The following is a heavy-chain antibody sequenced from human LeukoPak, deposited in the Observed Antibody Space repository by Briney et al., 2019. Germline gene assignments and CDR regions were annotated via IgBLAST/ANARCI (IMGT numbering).Heavy chain of an antibody. V-gene: IGHV1-69*04. Sequence: SVKVSCKASGYTFTSYGISWVRQAPGQGLEWMGRIIPILGIANYAQKFQGRVTITADKSTSTAYMELSSLRSEDTAVYYCAREGGPYYYDSSALQHWGQGTLVTVSS. J-gene: IGHJ1*01. CDR2: IIPILGIA. CDR1: GYTFTSYG. CDR3: AREGGPYYYDSSALQH. D-gene: IGHD3-22*01.